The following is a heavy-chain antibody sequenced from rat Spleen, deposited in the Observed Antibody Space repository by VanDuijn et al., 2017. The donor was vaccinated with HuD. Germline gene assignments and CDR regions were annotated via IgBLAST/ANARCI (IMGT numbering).Heavy chain of an antibody. J-gene: IGHJ4*01. CDR3: ARTNSPYYYVMDA. Sequence: DVQLQESGPGLVKPSQSISLTCSVTGFSIASAFGWNWIRKFPGNKLEWMGYIKSAGSTNYNPPLKRQISITRDTSKNQFFLQVNSVTTEDTATYYCARTNSPYYYVMDAWGQGTSVTVSS. CDR2: IKSAGST. CDR1: GFSIASAFG. V-gene: IGHV3-3*01.